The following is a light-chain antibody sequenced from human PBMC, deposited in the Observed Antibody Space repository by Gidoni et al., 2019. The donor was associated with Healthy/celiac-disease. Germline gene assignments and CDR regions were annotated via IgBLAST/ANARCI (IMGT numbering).Light chain of an antibody. V-gene: IGKV2-28*01. CDR1: QSRLHSNGYNY. CDR3: LQALQTWT. CDR2: WGS. J-gene: IGKJ1*01. Sequence: DIGMTPSPISLPVTPGEPASIPGMSSQSRLHSNGYNYVDWYLQTPGQPPQLLIYWGSNRASVVPDRFSGSGSGADFTLKISIVEAEDVGVYYCLQALQTWTFGQGTKVEIK.